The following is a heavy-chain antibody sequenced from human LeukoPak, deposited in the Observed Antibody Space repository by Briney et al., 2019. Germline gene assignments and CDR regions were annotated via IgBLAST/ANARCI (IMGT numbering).Heavy chain of an antibody. CDR1: GFTFSSYS. D-gene: IGHD2-21*02. Sequence: GGSLRLSCAASGFTFSSYSMNWVRQAPGKGLEWVSFISSSSSYIYYADSVKGRFTISRDNAKNSLYLQMNSLRAEDTAVYYCARRDPNSDGSDLFDYWGQGTLVTVSS. J-gene: IGHJ4*02. CDR3: ARRDPNSDGSDLFDY. V-gene: IGHV3-21*01. CDR2: ISSSSSYI.